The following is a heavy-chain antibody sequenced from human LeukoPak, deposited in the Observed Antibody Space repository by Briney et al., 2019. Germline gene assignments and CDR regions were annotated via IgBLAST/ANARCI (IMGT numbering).Heavy chain of an antibody. V-gene: IGHV4-39*01. CDR2: IYYSEST. Sequence: SETLSLTCTVSGGSISSSWYNWGWLRQPPGQGLVWIVSIYYSESTKYYPSLKSRITISVDTSKKQCFLKLSYVTDADTAVYYCARTFTPYYYDSSGYYTPDWWGQGTLVTASS. J-gene: IGHJ4*02. D-gene: IGHD3-22*01. CDR1: GGSISSSWYN. CDR3: ARTFTPYYYDSSGYYTPDW.